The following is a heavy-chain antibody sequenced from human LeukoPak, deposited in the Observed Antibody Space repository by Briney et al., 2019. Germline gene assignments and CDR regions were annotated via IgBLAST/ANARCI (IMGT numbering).Heavy chain of an antibody. V-gene: IGHV3-74*01. J-gene: IGHJ3*02. CDR1: GFTFKTYW. Sequence: PGGSLRLSCAASGFTFKTYWMHWVRQAPGKGLGWGSHSNSDGSSTSYADSVRGRFTISRDNAKNTLYLQMNSLRAEDTAVYYCARDLKGPVNDVFDMWGQGTMVTVSS. CDR2: SNSDGSST. D-gene: IGHD4-23*01. CDR3: ARDLKGPVNDVFDM.